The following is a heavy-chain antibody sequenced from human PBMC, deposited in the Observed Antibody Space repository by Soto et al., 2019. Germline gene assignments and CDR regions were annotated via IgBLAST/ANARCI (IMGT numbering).Heavy chain of an antibody. CDR1: GYTFTSYY. Sequence: GASVKVSCKASGYTFTSYYMHWVRQAPGQGLEWMGIINPSGGSTSYAQKFQGRVTMTRDTSTNTVYMELSSLRSEDTAVYYCARGVGYYYDSSGYWGIDAFDISGQATIVTVSS. D-gene: IGHD3-22*01. CDR3: ARGVGYYYDSSGYWGIDAFDI. V-gene: IGHV1-46*03. CDR2: INPSGGST. J-gene: IGHJ3*02.